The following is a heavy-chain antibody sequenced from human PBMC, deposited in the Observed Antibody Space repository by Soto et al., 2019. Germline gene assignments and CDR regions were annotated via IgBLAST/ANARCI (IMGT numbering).Heavy chain of an antibody. CDR3: ATSYGSGSTHFDY. CDR2: VNPIVGMS. D-gene: IGHD3-10*01. CDR1: GGTFNSYT. V-gene: IGHV1-69*02. J-gene: IGHJ4*02. Sequence: QVQLVQSGAEVKKPGSSVKVSCTASGGTFNSYTINWVRQAPGQGLEWVGRVNPIVGMSNSAQKFQGRVTITEDKSTSKAYMDLNRLKSEDTAVYYCATSYGSGSTHFDYWGRGTLVTVSS.